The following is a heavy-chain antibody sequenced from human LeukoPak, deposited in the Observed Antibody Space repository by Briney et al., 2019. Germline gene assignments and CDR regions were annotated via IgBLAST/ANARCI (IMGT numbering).Heavy chain of an antibody. V-gene: IGHV1-69*13. J-gene: IGHJ5*02. CDR1: GGTFSSYA. CDR2: IIPIFGTA. CDR3: ARDWTGGSGSIGVVWFDP. Sequence: SVKASCKASGGTFSSYAISWVRQAPGQGLEWMGGIIPIFGTANYAQKFQGRVTITADESTSTAYMELSSLRSEDTAVYYCARDWTGGSGSIGVVWFDPWGQGTLVTVSS. D-gene: IGHD3-10*01.